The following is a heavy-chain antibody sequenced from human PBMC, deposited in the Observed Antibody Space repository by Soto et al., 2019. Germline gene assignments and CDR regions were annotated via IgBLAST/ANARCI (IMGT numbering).Heavy chain of an antibody. V-gene: IGHV4-39*07. J-gene: IGHJ5*02. CDR3: ARANSGTYGAWFDP. CDR2: IYNSGST. Sequence: SETLPLTCTVSGGSISSSSYYWGWIRKPPGKGLEWIGSIYNSGSTNYNPSLKSRVTISVDTSKNQFSLKLSSVTAADTAVYYCARANSGTYGAWFDPWGQGTLVTVSS. D-gene: IGHD1-26*01. CDR1: GGSISSSSYY.